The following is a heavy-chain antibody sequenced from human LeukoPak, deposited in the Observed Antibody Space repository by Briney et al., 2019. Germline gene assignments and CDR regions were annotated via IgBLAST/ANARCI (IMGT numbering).Heavy chain of an antibody. CDR2: IKSKTDGGTT. V-gene: IGHV3-15*01. CDR1: GFTFSNAW. J-gene: IGHJ4*02. CDR3: TTSWLPGYSSGYGDY. Sequence: GGSLRLSCEASGFTFSNAWMNWVRQAPGKGLEWVGHIKSKTDGGTTDYAAPVKDRFTTSRDDSKNTLYLQMNSLKTEDTAVYYCTTSWLPGYSSGYGDYWGQGTLVTVSS. D-gene: IGHD5-18*01.